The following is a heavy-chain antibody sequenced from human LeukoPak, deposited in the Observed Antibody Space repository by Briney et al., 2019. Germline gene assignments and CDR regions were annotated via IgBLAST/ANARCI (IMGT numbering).Heavy chain of an antibody. CDR3: TRADRLDGGPYLIGP. J-gene: IGHJ5*02. CDR1: GYSFTDYY. D-gene: IGHD2-21*01. Sequence: ASVKVSCKTSGYSFTDYYMHWVRQAPGQGLEWMGWINPNSGGKSSAQKFQGRFTMTSDTAITTVYMEVSWLPSDDTAIYYCTRADRLDGGPYLIGPWGQGNMVTVSS. V-gene: IGHV1-2*02. CDR2: INPNSGGK.